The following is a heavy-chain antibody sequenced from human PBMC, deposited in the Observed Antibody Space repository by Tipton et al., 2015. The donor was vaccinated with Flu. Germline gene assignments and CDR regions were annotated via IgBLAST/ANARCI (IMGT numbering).Heavy chain of an antibody. CDR3: ARGSGSGTYMIFDF. D-gene: IGHD3-10*01. Sequence: TLSLTCSISGGFITSGSYYWSWIRQSAGRGLEWIGRIYTTGSVNYNPSLRGRVTIAGDTSRNHFSLQLTSVTAADTAVYFCARGSGSGTYMIFDFWGQGTLATVSS. J-gene: IGHJ4*02. V-gene: IGHV4-61*02. CDR1: GGFITSGSYY. CDR2: IYTTGSV.